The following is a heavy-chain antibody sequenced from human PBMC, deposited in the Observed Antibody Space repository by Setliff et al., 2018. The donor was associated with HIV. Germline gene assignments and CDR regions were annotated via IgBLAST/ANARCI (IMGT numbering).Heavy chain of an antibody. CDR3: ARHERSIFGVTYSYYMDV. D-gene: IGHD3-3*01. V-gene: IGHV4-39*01. J-gene: IGHJ6*03. CDR2: IYYSGST. CDR1: GGSISSSSYY. Sequence: PSETLSLTCTVSGGSISSSSYYWGWIRQPPGKGLEWIGSIYYSGSTYYNPFLKSRVTISVDTSKNQFSLKLSSVTAADTAVYYCARHERSIFGVTYSYYMDVWGKGTTVTVSS.